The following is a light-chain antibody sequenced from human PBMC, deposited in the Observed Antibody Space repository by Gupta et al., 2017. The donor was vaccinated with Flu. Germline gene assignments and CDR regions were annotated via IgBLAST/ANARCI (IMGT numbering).Light chain of an antibody. CDR3: QQDDNWPGT. CDR2: GAS. CDR1: HSDDSS. Sequence: PAPPSAAPGGIAILCCRASHSDDSSLAWYQQKPGQAPRLLIYGASIRATGLPARFSGSGSATEFTLTISSQPSEDFAIYYCQQDDNWPGTFGQGTKVEIK. V-gene: IGKV3-15*01. J-gene: IGKJ1*01.